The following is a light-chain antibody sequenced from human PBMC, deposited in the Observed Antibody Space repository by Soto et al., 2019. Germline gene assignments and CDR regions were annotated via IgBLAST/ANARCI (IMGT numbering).Light chain of an antibody. CDR1: QSVGGSF. V-gene: IGKV3-20*01. CDR3: QQFGDSST. J-gene: IGKJ1*01. CDR2: GAS. Sequence: EIVLSQSPGTLSLSPWEGATLSCMASQSVGGSFLAWYQQKPGQAPRLLIYGASSRATGIPDRFSGSGSGTDFTLTISRLEPEDFAMYYCQQFGDSSTFGQGTKVDI.